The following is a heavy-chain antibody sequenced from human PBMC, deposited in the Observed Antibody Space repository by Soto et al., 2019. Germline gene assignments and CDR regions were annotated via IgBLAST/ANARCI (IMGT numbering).Heavy chain of an antibody. D-gene: IGHD3-9*01. J-gene: IGHJ6*02. CDR3: ARAPRDYDILTGYYPYGMDV. CDR2: IYHSGST. Sequence: SETLSLTCAVSGGSISSGGYSWSWIRQPPGKGLEWIGYIYHSGSTYYNPSLKSRVTISVDRSKNQFSLKLSSVTAADTAVYYCARAPRDYDILTGYYPYGMDVWGQGTTVPVSS. CDR1: GGSISSGGYS. V-gene: IGHV4-30-2*01.